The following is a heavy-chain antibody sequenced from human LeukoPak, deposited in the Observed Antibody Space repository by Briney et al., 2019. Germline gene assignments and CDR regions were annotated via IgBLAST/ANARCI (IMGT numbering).Heavy chain of an antibody. CDR2: IWYDGSNK. CDR3: AKDETRGYSGYDLDY. J-gene: IGHJ4*02. Sequence: GGSLRLSCAASGFTSSSYGMHWVRQAPGKGLEWVAVIWYDGSNKYYAYSVKGRFTISRDNSKNTLYIQMNRLRDEDTAVYYCAKDETRGYSGYDLDYWGQGTLVTVSS. CDR1: GFTSSSYG. V-gene: IGHV3-33*06. D-gene: IGHD5-12*01.